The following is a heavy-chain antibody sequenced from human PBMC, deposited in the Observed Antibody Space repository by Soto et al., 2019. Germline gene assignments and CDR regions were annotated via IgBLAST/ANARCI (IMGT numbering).Heavy chain of an antibody. CDR2: ISAYNGNT. V-gene: IGHV1-18*04. J-gene: IGHJ3*02. Sequence: VASVKVSCKASGYTFTSYGISWVRQAPGQGLEWMGWISAYNGNTNYAQKLQGRVTMTTDTSTSTAYMELRSLRSDDTAVYYCARHYYDSSGGDAFDIWGQGTMVTVSS. CDR1: GYTFTSYG. D-gene: IGHD3-22*01. CDR3: ARHYYDSSGGDAFDI.